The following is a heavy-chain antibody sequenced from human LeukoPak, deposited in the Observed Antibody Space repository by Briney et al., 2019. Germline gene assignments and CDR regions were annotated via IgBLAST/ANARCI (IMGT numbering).Heavy chain of an antibody. CDR1: GGSISSGDYY. V-gene: IGHV4-30-4*01. Sequence: SQTLSLTCTVSGGSISSGDYYWSWIRQPPGKGLEWIVYIYYSGSTYYNPSLKSRVTISVDTSKNQFSLKLSSVTAADTAVYYCARVTGGSGSYYSPLHYYFDYWGQGTLVTVSS. J-gene: IGHJ4*02. CDR3: ARVTGGSGSYYSPLHYYFDY. CDR2: IYYSGST. D-gene: IGHD3-10*01.